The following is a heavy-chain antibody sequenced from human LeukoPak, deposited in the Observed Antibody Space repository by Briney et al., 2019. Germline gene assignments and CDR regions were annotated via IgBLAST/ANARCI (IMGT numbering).Heavy chain of an antibody. J-gene: IGHJ4*02. CDR3: ARTSITGTLGY. CDR1: GFTFSSYA. Sequence: GRPLRLSCAASGFTFSSYAMHWVRQAPGKGLEWVAVISYDGSNKYYADSVKGRFTISRDNSKNTLYLQMNSLRAEDTAVYYCARTSITGTLGYWGQGTLVTVSS. CDR2: ISYDGSNK. D-gene: IGHD1-20*01. V-gene: IGHV3-30-3*01.